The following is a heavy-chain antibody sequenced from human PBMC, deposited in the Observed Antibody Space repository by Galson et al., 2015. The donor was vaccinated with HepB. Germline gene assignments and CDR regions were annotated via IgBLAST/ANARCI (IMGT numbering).Heavy chain of an antibody. D-gene: IGHD3-10*01. J-gene: IGHJ6*02. Sequence: CAISGDSVSSNSAAWNWIRQSPSRGLEWLGRTYYRSKGYNDYAVSVESRITINPDTSKNQFSLQLNSVTPEDTAVYYCARVRGSGSTDYYYGMDVWGQGTTVTVSS. CDR2: TYYRSKGYN. CDR1: GDSVSSNSAA. CDR3: ARVRGSGSTDYYYGMDV. V-gene: IGHV6-1*01.